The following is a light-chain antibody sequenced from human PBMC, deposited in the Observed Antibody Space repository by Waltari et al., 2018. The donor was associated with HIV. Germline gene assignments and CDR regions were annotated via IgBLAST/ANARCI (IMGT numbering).Light chain of an antibody. V-gene: IGLV4-69*01. CDR3: QTWGTGMV. Sequence: QLVLTQSPSASASLGASVKLTCTLSSGHSNYAIAWHQQQPEQGPRYLMKLNSDGSHYKGDGIPARFSGSSSGAERDLTISSLQSEDEADYYCQTWGTGMVFGGGTKLTVL. CDR1: SGHSNYA. J-gene: IGLJ3*02. CDR2: LNSDGSH.